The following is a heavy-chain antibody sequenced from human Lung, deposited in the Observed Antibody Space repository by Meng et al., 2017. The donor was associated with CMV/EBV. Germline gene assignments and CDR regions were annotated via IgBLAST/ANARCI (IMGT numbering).Heavy chain of an antibody. D-gene: IGHD1-14*01. J-gene: IGHJ4*02. Sequence: GESLKISCAASRFTFTTYAMNWVRQAPGKGLEWVSTISHSGASTFYADSVKGRFIISRDNSNNTLHLHMNSLRADDTAVYYCAKSLTNNRYYFDCWGPGTLVTVSS. CDR3: AKSLTNNRYYFDC. CDR2: ISHSGAST. CDR1: RFTFTTYA. V-gene: IGHV3-23*01.